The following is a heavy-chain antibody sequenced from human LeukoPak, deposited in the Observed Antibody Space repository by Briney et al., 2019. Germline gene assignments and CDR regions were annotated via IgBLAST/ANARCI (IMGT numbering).Heavy chain of an antibody. V-gene: IGHV4-59*08. CDR3: ARHGILGSITYPLDF. CDR2: IYYSGTT. J-gene: IGHJ4*02. Sequence: PSETLSLTCTVSGGSIINYFWSWIRQAPGKGLEWIGNIYYSGTTNYSPSLKSRVTISVDTSKNQFSLKLASVTAADTAVYYCARHGILGSITYPLDFWGQGTLVTVSS. CDR1: GGSIINYF. D-gene: IGHD3-16*01.